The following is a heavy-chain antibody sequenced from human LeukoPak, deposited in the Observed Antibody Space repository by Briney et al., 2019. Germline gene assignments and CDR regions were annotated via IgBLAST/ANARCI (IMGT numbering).Heavy chain of an antibody. CDR3: ARLHYGDPTSWFDP. Sequence: KPSETLSLTCTVSGGSISTYYWSWIRQPPGKGLEWIGYIYYSGSTNYNPSLKSRVTISVDTSKNQFSLKLSSVTAADTAVYYCARLHYGDPTSWFDPWGRGTLVTVSS. D-gene: IGHD2-21*02. CDR2: IYYSGST. J-gene: IGHJ5*02. V-gene: IGHV4-59*08. CDR1: GGSISTYY.